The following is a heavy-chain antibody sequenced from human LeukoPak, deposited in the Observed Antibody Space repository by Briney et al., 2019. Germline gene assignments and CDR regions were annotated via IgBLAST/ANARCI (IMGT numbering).Heavy chain of an antibody. D-gene: IGHD3-22*01. CDR2: IYNSGST. CDR1: GGSISSRSYY. J-gene: IGHJ4*02. V-gene: IGHV4-39*01. Sequence: SETLSLTCTVSGGSISSRSYYWGWIRQPPGKGLEWIGSIYNSGSTYYNPSLKSRVTISVDTSKNQFSLKLSSVTAADTAVYFCARREYYDSSGYRWGQGTLVTVSS. CDR3: ARREYYDSSGYR.